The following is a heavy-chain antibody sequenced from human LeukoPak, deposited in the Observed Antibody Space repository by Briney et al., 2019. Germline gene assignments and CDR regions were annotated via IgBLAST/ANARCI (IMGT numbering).Heavy chain of an antibody. CDR1: GGSISNTNYY. Sequence: PSQTLSLTCTVSGGSISNTNYYWAWIRQPPGRGLEWIGSIYYTGTTFDNPSLKSRVTLSVDTSKNQFSLRLTSVTAADTAFYYCAREEYSSDWYGHDSWGQGTLVTVSS. D-gene: IGHD6-13*01. CDR3: AREEYSSDWYGHDS. CDR2: IYYTGTT. V-gene: IGHV4-39*07. J-gene: IGHJ4*02.